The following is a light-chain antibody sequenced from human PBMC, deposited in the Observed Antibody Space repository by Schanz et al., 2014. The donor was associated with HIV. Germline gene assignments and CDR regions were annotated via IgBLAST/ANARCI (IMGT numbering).Light chain of an antibody. J-gene: IGLJ2*01. CDR3: SSYTTSSTVV. CDR2: EVN. Sequence: QSALTQPASVSGSLGQSITISCTGTSGDVGRYDYVSWYQQHPGQAPKLMIYEVNKRPSGVPDRFSGSKSGNTASLTISGLQADDEADYYCSSYTTSSTVVFGGGTKLTVL. V-gene: IGLV2-14*01. CDR1: SGDVGRYDY.